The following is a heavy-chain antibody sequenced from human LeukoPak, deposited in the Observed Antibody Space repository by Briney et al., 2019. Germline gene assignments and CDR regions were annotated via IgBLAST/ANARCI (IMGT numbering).Heavy chain of an antibody. V-gene: IGHV3-7*01. J-gene: IGHJ3*02. CDR3: ARVNPQRPDCSSASGFVDAFDI. CDR1: GFTFSSYW. D-gene: IGHD2-2*01. Sequence: GRSLRLSCAASGFTFSSYWMSWVRQAPGRGLEWVANIKQDGSEKYYVDSVKGRFTISRDNAKNSLSLQMNSLRAEDTAVYYCARVNPQRPDCSSASGFVDAFDIWGQGTMVTVSS. CDR2: IKQDGSEK.